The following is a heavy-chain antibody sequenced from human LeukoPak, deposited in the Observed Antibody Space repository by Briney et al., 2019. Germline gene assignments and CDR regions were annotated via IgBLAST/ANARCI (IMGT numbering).Heavy chain of an antibody. CDR1: GFTFSNAW. CDR3: ADYYASGSYPP. Sequence: PGGSLRLSCAASGFTFSNAWMNWVRQAPGKGLEWVGRIKSKTDGGTTDNAAPVKGRFTISRDDSKNMLYLHMNSLQIEDTAVYYCADYYASGSYPPWGQGTLVTVSS. J-gene: IGHJ5*02. D-gene: IGHD3-10*01. CDR2: IKSKTDGGTT. V-gene: IGHV3-15*07.